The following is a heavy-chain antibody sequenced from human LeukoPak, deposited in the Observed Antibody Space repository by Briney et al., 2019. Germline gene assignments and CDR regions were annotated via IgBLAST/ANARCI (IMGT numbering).Heavy chain of an antibody. Sequence: GASVKVSCKASGYTFTSYYMHWVRQAPGQGLEWMGIINPSGGSTSYAQKFQGRVTMTRDTSTSTVYMELSSLRAEDTAVYYCAKWGDYDILTGYYVSDFWGQGTLVTVSS. V-gene: IGHV1-46*01. CDR2: INPSGGST. J-gene: IGHJ4*02. D-gene: IGHD3-9*01. CDR1: GYTFTSYY. CDR3: AKWGDYDILTGYYVSDF.